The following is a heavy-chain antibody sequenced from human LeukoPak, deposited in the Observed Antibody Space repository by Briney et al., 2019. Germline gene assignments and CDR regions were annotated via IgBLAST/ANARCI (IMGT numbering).Heavy chain of an antibody. CDR2: IKQDGSEK. CDR3: VRDRGTYRPIDY. D-gene: IGHD1-26*01. CDR1: GFAFSSYW. V-gene: IGHV3-7*03. Sequence: GGSLRLSCAASGFAFSSYWMTWVRQAPGKGLEWVANIKQDGSEKYYVDSVKGRFTISRDNAQNSLYLQMNSLRAEDTAIYYCVRDRGTYRPIDYWGQGTLVTVSS. J-gene: IGHJ4*02.